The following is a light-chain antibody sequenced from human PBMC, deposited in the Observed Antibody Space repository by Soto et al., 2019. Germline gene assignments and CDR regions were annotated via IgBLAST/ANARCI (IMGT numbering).Light chain of an antibody. J-gene: IGKJ1*01. V-gene: IGKV1-39*01. CDR2: AAS. CDR3: QQSYGVTWT. CDR1: QSIGIY. Sequence: DIQMTQSPSSLSASVGDRVTLSCRTSQSIGIYVNWYQQKPGKAPQLLIYAASSLESGVPSRFSGRGSETDFTLTISSLQPEDFATYYCQQSYGVTWTFGQGTKV.